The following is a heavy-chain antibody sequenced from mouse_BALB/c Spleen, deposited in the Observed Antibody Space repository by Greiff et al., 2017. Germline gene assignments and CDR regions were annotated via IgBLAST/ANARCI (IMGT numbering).Heavy chain of an antibody. CDR2: INPYNGAT. J-gene: IGHJ4*01. D-gene: IGHD1-1*01. CDR3: AGGHYGSSYHAMDY. Sequence: EVQLQQSGPELVKPGASVKISCKASGYSFTGYYMHWVKQSHVKSLEWIGRINPYNGATSYNQNFKDKASLTVDKSSSTAYMELHSLTSEDSAVYYCAGGHYGSSYHAMDYWGQGTSVTVSS. V-gene: IGHV1-31*01. CDR1: GYSFTGYY.